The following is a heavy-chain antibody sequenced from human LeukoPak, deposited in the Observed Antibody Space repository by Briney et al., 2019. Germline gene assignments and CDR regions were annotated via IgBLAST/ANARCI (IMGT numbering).Heavy chain of an antibody. CDR3: ARMGYYYYGMDV. D-gene: IGHD3-16*01. CDR1: GGSISSYY. V-gene: IGHV4-59*01. CDR2: IYYSGST. Sequence: SETLSLTCTVSGGSISSYYWSWIRQPPGKGLEWIGYIYYSGSTNYNPSLKSRVTISVDTSKNQFSLKLSSVTAADTAVYYCARMGYYYYGMDVWGQGTTVTVSS. J-gene: IGHJ6*02.